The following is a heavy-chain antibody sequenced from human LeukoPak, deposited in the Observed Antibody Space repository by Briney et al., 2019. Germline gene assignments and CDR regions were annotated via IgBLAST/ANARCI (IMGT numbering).Heavy chain of an antibody. Sequence: GASVKVSCKASGGTFSSYAISWVRQAPGQGLEWMGGIIPIFGTANYAQKFQGRVTITADESTSTAYMELSSLRSEDTAVYYCARVPHPDNWFDPWGPGTLVTVSS. V-gene: IGHV1-69*13. CDR2: IIPIFGTA. CDR1: GGTFSSYA. J-gene: IGHJ5*02. CDR3: ARVPHPDNWFDP.